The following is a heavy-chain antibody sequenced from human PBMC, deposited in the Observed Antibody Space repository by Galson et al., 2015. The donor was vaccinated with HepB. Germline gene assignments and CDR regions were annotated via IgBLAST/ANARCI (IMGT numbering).Heavy chain of an antibody. Sequence: SLRLSCAASGFTFSGSAMHWVRQASGKGLEWVGRIGSKAPPPPPPYVASVKGRFTISRDDSKSTACLQMNSLKTEDTAVYYCTRLGDLSGYSSKWGQGTLVTVSS. D-gene: IGHD6-13*01. CDR3: TRLGDLSGYSSK. V-gene: IGHV3-73*01. CDR2: IGSKAPPPPP. CDR1: GFTFSGSA. J-gene: IGHJ4*02.